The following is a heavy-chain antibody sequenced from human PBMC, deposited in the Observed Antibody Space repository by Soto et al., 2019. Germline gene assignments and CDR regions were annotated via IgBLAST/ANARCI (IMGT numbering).Heavy chain of an antibody. CDR2: IKSKTDGGTA. CDR3: TTGIYYDILTGHHNVAY. CDR1: GFNLSHPW. Sequence: GALRLSCVASGFNLSHPWMTWVRQAAGKGLEWVGRIKSKTDGGTADYAAPVKGRATISRDDSKNTVYLQMNSLKTEDTAVYYCTTGIYYDILTGHHNVAYWGQGALVTVSS. J-gene: IGHJ4*02. V-gene: IGHV3-15*01. D-gene: IGHD3-9*01.